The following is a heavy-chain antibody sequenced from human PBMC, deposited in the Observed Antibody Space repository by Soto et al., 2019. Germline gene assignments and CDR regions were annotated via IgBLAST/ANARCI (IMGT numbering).Heavy chain of an antibody. D-gene: IGHD2-2*01. CDR1: GLTFSHAW. CDR3: TTDSGDCRSTSCGYSYRDV. CDR2: IKTKADGGTT. V-gene: IGHV3-15*01. Sequence: EVQLVESGGGLVNPGGSLRLSCVVSGLTFSHAWMSWVRQAPGKGLEWVGRIKTKADGGTTDYAAIVKGRFTISSDESKSTLFLQMNSRNTEDSAIYYCTTDSGDCRSTSCGYSYRDVWGKGTTVTVSS. J-gene: IGHJ6*03.